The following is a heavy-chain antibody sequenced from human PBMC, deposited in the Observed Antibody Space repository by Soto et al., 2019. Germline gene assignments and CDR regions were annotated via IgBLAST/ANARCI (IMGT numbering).Heavy chain of an antibody. CDR1: GYTFTSYG. J-gene: IGHJ5*02. CDR3: AREYDFWSGPPRWFDH. D-gene: IGHD3-3*01. V-gene: IGHV1-18*04. Sequence: ASVKVSCKASGYTFTSYGISWVRQAPGQGLEWMGWISAYNGNTNYAQKLQGRVTMTTDTSTSTAYMELRSLRSDDTAVYYCAREYDFWSGPPRWFDHWGQGTLVTVSS. CDR2: ISAYNGNT.